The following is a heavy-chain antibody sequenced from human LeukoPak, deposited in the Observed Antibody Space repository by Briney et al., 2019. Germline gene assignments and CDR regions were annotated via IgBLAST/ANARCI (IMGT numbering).Heavy chain of an antibody. CDR2: IYYSGSI. J-gene: IGHJ6*03. CDR3: ARTPGYSYGSHYMDV. D-gene: IGHD5-18*01. Sequence: SDTLSLTCAVSGYSISSSNWWGWIRQPPGKGLEWIGYIYYSGSIYYNPSLKSRITMSVDTSKNQFSLKLSSVTAVDTAVYYCARTPGYSYGSHYMDVWGKGTTVTVSS. V-gene: IGHV4-28*05. CDR1: GYSISSSNW.